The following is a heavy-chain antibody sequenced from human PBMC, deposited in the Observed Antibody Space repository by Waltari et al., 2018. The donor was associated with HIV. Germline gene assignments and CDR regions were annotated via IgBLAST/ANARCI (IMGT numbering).Heavy chain of an antibody. Sequence: EVQLVESGGGLVRPGGSLRLSCAASGFTVSSHHMGWVRQTPGKGLEYVSVMYRGGTTHYADSVNGRFTISRDSSKSALYLQMNTLRAEDTALYYCARVDRAGTTSGWDVFDIWGQGTMVTVSS. CDR2: MYRGGTT. J-gene: IGHJ3*02. CDR1: GFTVSSHH. V-gene: IGHV3-66*01. CDR3: ARVDRAGTTSGWDVFDI. D-gene: IGHD1-1*01.